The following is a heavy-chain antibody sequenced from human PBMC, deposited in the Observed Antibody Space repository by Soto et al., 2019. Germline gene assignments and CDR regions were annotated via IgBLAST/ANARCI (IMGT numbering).Heavy chain of an antibody. D-gene: IGHD3-16*02. J-gene: IGHJ6*02. CDR2: ISSSSSYI. CDR3: ARGGLEVIPYYYYGMDV. Sequence: LRLSCAASGFTFSSYSMNWVRQAPGKGLEWVSSISSSSSYIYYADSVKGRFTISRDNAKNSLYLQMNSLRAEDTAVYYCARGGLEVIPYYYYGMDVWGQGTTVTVSS. V-gene: IGHV3-21*01. CDR1: GFTFSSYS.